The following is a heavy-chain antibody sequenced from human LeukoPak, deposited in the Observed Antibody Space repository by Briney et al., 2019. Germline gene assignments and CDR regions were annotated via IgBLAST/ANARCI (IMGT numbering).Heavy chain of an antibody. CDR3: ARDHYYGSGLNWFDP. CDR1: GGSISSYH. Sequence: PSETLSLTCTVSGGSISSYHWSWIRQPPGKGLEWIGYIYYSGSTNYNPSLKSRVTISVDTSKNQFSLKLSSVTAADTAVYYCARDHYYGSGLNWFDPWGQGTLVTVSS. CDR2: IYYSGST. D-gene: IGHD3-10*01. V-gene: IGHV4-59*01. J-gene: IGHJ5*02.